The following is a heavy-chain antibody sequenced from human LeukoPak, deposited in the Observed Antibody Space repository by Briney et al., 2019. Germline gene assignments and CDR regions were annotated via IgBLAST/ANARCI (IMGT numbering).Heavy chain of an antibody. Sequence: GGSLTLSCAASGFAFSSQDMVWVRQAPGKGLEWVSVISDSGDPTYYADSVKGRFTISRDNSKNTLYLQMKSLRAEDTALYYCAKDARRSSGWYFFDRWGQGTLVAVSS. J-gene: IGHJ4*02. CDR3: AKDARRSSGWYFFDR. CDR1: GFAFSSQD. D-gene: IGHD6-19*01. V-gene: IGHV3-23*01. CDR2: ISDSGDPT.